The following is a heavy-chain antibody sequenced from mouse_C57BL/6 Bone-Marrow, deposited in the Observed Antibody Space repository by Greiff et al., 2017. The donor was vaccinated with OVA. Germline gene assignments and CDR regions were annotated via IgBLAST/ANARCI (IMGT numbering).Heavy chain of an antibody. D-gene: IGHD1-1*02. CDR2: IDPSDSYT. J-gene: IGHJ2*01. CDR3: ARVGY. V-gene: IGHV1-69*01. CDR1: GYTFTSYW. Sequence: VKLQQPGAELVMPGASVKLSCKASGYTFTSYWMHWVKQRPGQGLEWIGEIDPSDSYTNYNQKFKGKSTLTVDKSSSTAYMQLSSLTSEDSAVYYCARVGYWGQGTTLTVSS.